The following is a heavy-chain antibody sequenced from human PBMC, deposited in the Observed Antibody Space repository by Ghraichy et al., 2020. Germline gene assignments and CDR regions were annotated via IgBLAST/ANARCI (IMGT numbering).Heavy chain of an antibody. CDR1: EFTFSNYW. D-gene: IGHD6-6*01. J-gene: IGHJ4*02. CDR3: ARSTFSSADY. CDR2: IKPDGSEE. V-gene: IGHV3-7*01. Sequence: GSLRLSCSASEFTFSNYWMSWVRQAPGKGVEWVAHIKPDGSEEFYVDSVKSRFTTSRENAHNSLSLQMNSLRAEDSAVYYCARSTFSSADYWGQGTLVTVSS.